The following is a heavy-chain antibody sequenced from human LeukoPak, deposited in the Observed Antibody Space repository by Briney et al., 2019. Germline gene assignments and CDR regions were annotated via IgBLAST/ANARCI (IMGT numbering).Heavy chain of an antibody. Sequence: PGGSLRLSCAASDFSFITYAMSWVRQAPGKGLEWVSTISGGGDATYYADSVKGQFTISRDNAKNTLYLQMDSLRAEDTAMYYCAREILEPGKTHEYWGQGTLVTVSS. D-gene: IGHD1-1*01. V-gene: IGHV3-23*01. CDR1: DFSFITYA. J-gene: IGHJ4*02. CDR2: ISGGGDAT. CDR3: AREILEPGKTHEY.